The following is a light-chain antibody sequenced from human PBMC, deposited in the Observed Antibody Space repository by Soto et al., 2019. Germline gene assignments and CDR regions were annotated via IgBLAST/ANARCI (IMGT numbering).Light chain of an antibody. CDR1: QSVSSS. Sequence: EIVLTQSPDTLSLSPGERATLSCRASQSVSSSLAWYQQKPGQAPRLLIYDASNRATGIPARFSGSGSGTDFTLTISSLEPEDFAVYYCQQRSNWPPEVTFGPGTQVDIK. CDR3: QQRSNWPPEVT. V-gene: IGKV3-11*01. J-gene: IGKJ3*01. CDR2: DAS.